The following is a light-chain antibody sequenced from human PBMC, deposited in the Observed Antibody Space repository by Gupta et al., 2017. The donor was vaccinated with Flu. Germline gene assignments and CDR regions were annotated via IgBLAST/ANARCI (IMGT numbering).Light chain of an antibody. CDR3: QVWDSSSDQRV. J-gene: IGLJ3*02. CDR1: NIGSKS. V-gene: IGLV3-21*02. CDR2: EDS. Sequence: GQTARSTCGGNNIGSKSGRWYQQKPGEAPVLVVDEDSDRPSGSPERFSGSNSGKTATPNISRVEAGDEADYYCQVWDSSSDQRVFGGGTKLTVL.